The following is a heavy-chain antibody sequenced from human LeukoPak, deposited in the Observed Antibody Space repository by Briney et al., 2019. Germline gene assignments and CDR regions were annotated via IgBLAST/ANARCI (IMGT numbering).Heavy chain of an antibody. CDR3: ARTWELLHEFDY. Sequence: PSETLSLTCTVSGGSISSTTYYWSWIRQPPGKGLEWIGEINHSGSTNYNPSLKSRVTISVDTSKNQFSLKLSSVTAADTAVYYCARTWELLHEFDYWGQGTLVTVSS. CDR1: GGSISSTTYY. J-gene: IGHJ4*02. V-gene: IGHV4-39*07. CDR2: INHSGST. D-gene: IGHD1-26*01.